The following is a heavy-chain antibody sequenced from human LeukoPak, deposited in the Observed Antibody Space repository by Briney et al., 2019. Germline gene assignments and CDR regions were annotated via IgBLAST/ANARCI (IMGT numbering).Heavy chain of an antibody. D-gene: IGHD6-19*01. CDR2: ISLNSGSI. Sequence: GGSLRLSCAASGFIFDDYAMHWVRQAPGKGLEWVSGISLNSGSIGYADSVKGRFTISRDNAKNSLYLQMNSLRAEDTALYYCAKSLEAVAGISDAFDIWGQGTMVTVSS. CDR1: GFIFDDYA. CDR3: AKSLEAVAGISDAFDI. V-gene: IGHV3-9*01. J-gene: IGHJ3*02.